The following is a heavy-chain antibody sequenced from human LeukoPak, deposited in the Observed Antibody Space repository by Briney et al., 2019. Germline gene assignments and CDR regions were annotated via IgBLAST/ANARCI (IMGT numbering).Heavy chain of an antibody. V-gene: IGHV3-33*01. CDR3: ARRGHHDAFDI. J-gene: IGHJ3*02. CDR2: IWYDGSNK. D-gene: IGHD3-10*01. Sequence: PGGSLRLSCAASGFTFSSYGMHGVRQAPGKRLEWVAVIWYDGSNKYYADSVKGRFTISRDNSKNTLYLQMNSLRAEDTAVYYCARRGHHDAFDIWGQGTMVTVSS. CDR1: GFTFSSYG.